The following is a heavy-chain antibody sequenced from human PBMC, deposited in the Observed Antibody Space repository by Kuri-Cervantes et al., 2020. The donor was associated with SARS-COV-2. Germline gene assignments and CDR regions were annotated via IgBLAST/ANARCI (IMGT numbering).Heavy chain of an antibody. CDR1: GGSISSYY. J-gene: IGHJ4*02. CDR3: ARRSSSGWYDY. D-gene: IGHD6-19*01. Sequence: SETLSLTCTVSGGSISSYYWSWIRQPPGKGLEWIGYIYYSGSTNYNPSLKSRVTTSVDTSKNQFSLKLSSVTAADTAVYYCARRSSSGWYDYWGQGTLVTVSS. V-gene: IGHV4-59*08. CDR2: IYYSGST.